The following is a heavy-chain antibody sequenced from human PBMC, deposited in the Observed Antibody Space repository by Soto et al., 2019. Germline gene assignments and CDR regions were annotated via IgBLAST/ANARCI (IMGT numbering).Heavy chain of an antibody. CDR2: ISSSSSYT. Sequence: GGLLRLSCAASGFTFSDYCMSWIRQAPGKGLEWVSYISSSSSYTNYADSVKGRFTIPRDNAKNSLYLQMNSLRAEDTAVYYCARESKYYYDSSGYWVPDYWGQGTLVTVSS. J-gene: IGHJ4*02. V-gene: IGHV3-11*06. CDR3: ARESKYYYDSSGYWVPDY. CDR1: GFTFSDYC. D-gene: IGHD3-22*01.